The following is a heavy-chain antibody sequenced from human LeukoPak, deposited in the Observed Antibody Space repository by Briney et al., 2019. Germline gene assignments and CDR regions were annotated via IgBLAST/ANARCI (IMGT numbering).Heavy chain of an antibody. CDR2: ISAYDGNT. J-gene: IGHJ4*02. V-gene: IGHV1-18*01. CDR1: GYTFTGFG. CDR3: VRIAEYKLQYYFDY. Sequence: GASVRVSCKASGYTFTGFGVTWLRQAPGQGLEWMGWISAYDGNTNYAQKFQGRVTMATDTPTTTTYMDLSSLTSDDTAMYYCVRIAEYKLQYYFDYWGQGTLVTVSS. D-gene: IGHD2-2*01.